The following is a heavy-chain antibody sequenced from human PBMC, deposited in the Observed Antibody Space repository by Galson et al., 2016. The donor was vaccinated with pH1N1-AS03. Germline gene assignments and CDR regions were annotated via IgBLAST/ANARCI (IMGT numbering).Heavy chain of an antibody. V-gene: IGHV2-5*02. Sequence: PALVKPTQTLTLTCSFSGFSLSTGGVHVAWIRQPPGKALEWLALIFWDGETRYRPSLTSRLTITKDTSKNDGVLTMTSKDPVDTATYYCASSTHVNEGLDFGGQGILVTVSS. J-gene: IGHJ4*02. CDR3: ASSTHVNEGLDF. CDR2: IFWDGET. CDR1: GFSLSTGGVH. D-gene: IGHD2-8*01.